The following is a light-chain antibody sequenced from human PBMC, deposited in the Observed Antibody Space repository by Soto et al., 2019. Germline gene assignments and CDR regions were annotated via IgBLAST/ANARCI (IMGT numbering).Light chain of an antibody. CDR1: QSISIY. CDR2: AAS. J-gene: IGKJ1*01. CDR3: QQSYSTPWT. Sequence: IRMTQSPSSLSASTGDRVTITCRASQSISIYLNWYQQKPGKAPKLLIYAASSLQSGVPSRFSGSGSGTDFTLTISSLQPEDFATYYCQQSYSTPWTFGQGTKVDIK. V-gene: IGKV1-39*01.